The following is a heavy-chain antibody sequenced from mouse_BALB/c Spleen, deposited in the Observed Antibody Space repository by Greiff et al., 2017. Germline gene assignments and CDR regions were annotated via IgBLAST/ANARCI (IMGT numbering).Heavy chain of an antibody. CDR2: IRNKANGYTT. J-gene: IGHJ4*01. D-gene: IGHD2-1*01. V-gene: IGHV7-3*02. CDR3: ARVPYGNYDYAMDY. CDR1: GFTFTDYY. Sequence: EVMLVESGGGLVQPGGSLRLSCATSGFTFTDYYMSWVRQPPGKALEWLGFIRNKANGYTTEYSASVKGRFTISRDNSQSILYLQMNTLRAEDSATYYCARVPYGNYDYAMDYWGQGTSVTVSS.